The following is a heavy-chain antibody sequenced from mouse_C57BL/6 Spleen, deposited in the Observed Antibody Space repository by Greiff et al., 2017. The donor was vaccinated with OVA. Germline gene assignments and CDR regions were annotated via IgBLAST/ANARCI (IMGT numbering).Heavy chain of an antibody. D-gene: IGHD3-2*02. CDR1: GYTFTSYW. V-gene: IGHV1-50*01. Sequence: LQSGAELVKPGASVKLSCKASGYTFTSYWMQWVKQRPGQGLAWIGEIDPSDSYTNYNQKFKGKATLTVDTSSSTAYMQLSSLTSEDSAVYYWARRARQLSAWFAYWGQGTLVTVSA. CDR3: ARRARQLSAWFAY. CDR2: IDPSDSYT. J-gene: IGHJ3*01.